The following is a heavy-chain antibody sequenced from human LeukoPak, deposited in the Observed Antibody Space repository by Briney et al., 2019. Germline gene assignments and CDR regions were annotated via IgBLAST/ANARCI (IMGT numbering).Heavy chain of an antibody. CDR3: ASMHRGPDAFDI. CDR1: GGSISSSSYY. V-gene: IGHV4-39*07. J-gene: IGHJ3*02. D-gene: IGHD2-21*01. CDR2: IYYSGST. Sequence: SETLSLTCTVSGGSISSSSYYWGWIRQPPGKGLEWIGSIYYSGSTYYNPSLKSRVTISVDTSKNQFSLKLSSVTAADTAVYYCASMHRGPDAFDIWGQGRMVTVSS.